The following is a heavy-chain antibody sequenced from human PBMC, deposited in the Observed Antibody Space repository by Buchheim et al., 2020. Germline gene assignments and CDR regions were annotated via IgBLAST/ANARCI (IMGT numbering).Heavy chain of an antibody. D-gene: IGHD6-13*01. Sequence: QVQLQESGPGLVKPSETLSLTCTVSGGFITNYYWSWVRQPAGGGLEWIGRIYSNGYSNYSPSLKSRVTMAVDTSNNEVSLTLTSVSAADAAVYYCARDSGMAGRRGFDYWGQGIL. CDR1: GGFITNYY. J-gene: IGHJ4*02. CDR3: ARDSGMAGRRGFDY. CDR2: IYSNGYS. V-gene: IGHV4-4*07.